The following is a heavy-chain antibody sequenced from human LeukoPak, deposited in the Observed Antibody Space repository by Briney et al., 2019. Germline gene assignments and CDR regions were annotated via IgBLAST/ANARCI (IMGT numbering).Heavy chain of an antibody. D-gene: IGHD1-26*01. J-gene: IGHJ3*02. CDR2: IYYSGST. V-gene: IGHV4-39*01. CDR1: GGSISSSSYY. CDR3: ARPTEIGATSAFDI. Sequence: SETLSLTCTVSGGSISSSSYYWGWIRQPPGKGLEWIGSIYYSGSTYYNPSLKSRVTISVDTSKNQFSLKLGSVTAADTAVYYCARPTEIGATSAFDIWGQGTMVTVSS.